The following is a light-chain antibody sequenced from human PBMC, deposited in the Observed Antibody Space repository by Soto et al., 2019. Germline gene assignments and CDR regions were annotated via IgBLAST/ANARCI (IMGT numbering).Light chain of an antibody. V-gene: IGLV2-14*01. J-gene: IGLJ1*01. Sequence: QSALTQPASVSGSPGQSITISCTGTSSDVGGYNYVSWYQQHPGKAPKLMIYDVSNRPSGVSNRFAGAKSGNTASLTISGLQAAAEADYYCSSYTSSSTLLYVFGTGTKLTLL. CDR1: SSDVGGYNY. CDR3: SSYTSSSTLLYV. CDR2: DVS.